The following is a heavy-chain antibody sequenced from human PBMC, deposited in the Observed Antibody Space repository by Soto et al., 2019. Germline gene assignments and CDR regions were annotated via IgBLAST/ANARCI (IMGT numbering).Heavy chain of an antibody. D-gene: IGHD6-19*01. CDR2: ISGSGDSA. CDR1: GFTFRDYA. CDR3: GKERRGSGWSVCNY. J-gene: IGHJ4*02. V-gene: IGHV3-23*04. Sequence: VQLVESGGGLVQPGGSLRLSCAASGFTFRDYAMNWVRQAPGKGLEWVSDISGSGDSARYADSVRGRFTISRDNARNTPYLQMNSLRLDDTAGYYCGKERRGSGWSVCNYWGQGTVVTVSS.